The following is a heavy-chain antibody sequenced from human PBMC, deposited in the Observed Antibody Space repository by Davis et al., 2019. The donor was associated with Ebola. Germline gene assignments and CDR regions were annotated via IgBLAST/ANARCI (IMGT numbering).Heavy chain of an antibody. CDR1: GFNFRNFA. CDR2: ISNDGMKG. D-gene: IGHD6-13*01. CDR3: AREGLYAIAAAGPGYY. J-gene: IGHJ4*02. V-gene: IGHV3-30*04. Sequence: GESLKISCAASGFNFRNFAIHWLRQAPGKGLEWVARISNDGMKGSYADSVKGRFTISRDNSKNTVLLEMNSLRVEDTAVYYCAREGLYAIAAAGPGYYWGQGTLVTVSS.